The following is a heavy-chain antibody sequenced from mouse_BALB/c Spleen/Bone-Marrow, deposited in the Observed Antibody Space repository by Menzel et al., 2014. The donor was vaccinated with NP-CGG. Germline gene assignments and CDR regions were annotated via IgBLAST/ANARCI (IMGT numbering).Heavy chain of an antibody. V-gene: IGHV1S135*01. CDR2: IDPYTGGA. J-gene: IGHJ3*01. CDR1: GYSFTDHN. Sequence: EVQLQQSGPELVKPGASVKVSCRTSGYSFTDHNIYWVKQSHGKSLEWIGYIDPYTGGASYNQKFKGKASSTVDKSSSSAFMHLNSLTSEDSAVYYCGRSGFPYWGQGTLVTVSA. CDR3: GRSGFPY.